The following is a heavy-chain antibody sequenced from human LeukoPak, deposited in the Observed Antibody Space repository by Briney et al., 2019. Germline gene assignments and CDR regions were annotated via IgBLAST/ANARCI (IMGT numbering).Heavy chain of an antibody. CDR3: ARVRYCSGGSRYRTVAGPPDAFDI. Sequence: GASVKVSCKASGYTFTGYYMHWVRQAPGQGLEWMGWINPNSGGTNYAQKFQGRVTMTRDTSISTAYMELSRLRSDDTAVYYCARVRYCSGGSRYRTVAGPPDAFDIWGQGTMVTVSS. CDR2: INPNSGGT. V-gene: IGHV1-2*02. J-gene: IGHJ3*02. CDR1: GYTFTGYY. D-gene: IGHD2-15*01.